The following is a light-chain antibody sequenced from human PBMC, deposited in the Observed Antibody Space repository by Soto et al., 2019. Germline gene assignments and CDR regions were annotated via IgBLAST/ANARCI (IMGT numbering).Light chain of an antibody. CDR2: DAS. CDR1: QSVSSY. Sequence: TGLPQPQSTLSLSPGERATLSCRASQSVSSYLAWYQQHPGQAPRLLIYDASNRATGIPARFSGSGSGADCTLTIISLEPEDFAVYYCLQYPSWPVTFGQGTRLE. J-gene: IGKJ5*01. V-gene: IGKV3-11*01. CDR3: LQYPSWPVT.